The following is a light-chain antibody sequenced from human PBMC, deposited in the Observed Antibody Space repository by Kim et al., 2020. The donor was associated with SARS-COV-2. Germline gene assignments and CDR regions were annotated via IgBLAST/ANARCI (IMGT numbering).Light chain of an antibody. CDR2: TAS. CDR3: QQTHSYPLI. V-gene: IGKV1-39*01. Sequence: ASVVDRVTITCRARQSISYYLNWYQVKLGEAPKLLIYTASTLYSGVPSRFSGSVSGTDFSLTISSLQPEDFATYYCQQTHSYPLIFGGGTKVDIK. J-gene: IGKJ4*01. CDR1: QSISYY.